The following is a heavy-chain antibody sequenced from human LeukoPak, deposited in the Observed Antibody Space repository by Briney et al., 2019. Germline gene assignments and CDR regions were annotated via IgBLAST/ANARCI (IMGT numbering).Heavy chain of an antibody. CDR2: IYSGGST. D-gene: IGHD5-24*01. CDR1: GFTFSNYA. CDR3: ARVRDGYNQGAFDI. V-gene: IGHV3-53*01. Sequence: GGSLRLSCAASGFTFSNYAMRWVRQAPGKGLEWVSVIYSGGSTYYADSVKGRFTISRDNSKNTLYLQMNSLRAEDTAVYYCARVRDGYNQGAFDIWGQGTMVTVSS. J-gene: IGHJ3*02.